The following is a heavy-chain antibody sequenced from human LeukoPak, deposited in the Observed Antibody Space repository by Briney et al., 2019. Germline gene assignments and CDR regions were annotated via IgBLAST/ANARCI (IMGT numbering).Heavy chain of an antibody. J-gene: IGHJ4*02. CDR2: IYSDNT. Sequence: PGGSLRLSCTVSGFTVSSNSMSWVRQAPGKGLEWVSFIYSDNTHYSDSVKGRFTISRDNSKNTLYLQMSSLRSEDTAVYYCASLSLEIVGRYFDWLLALDYWGQGTLVTVSS. D-gene: IGHD3-9*01. CDR3: ASLSLEIVGRYFDWLLALDY. V-gene: IGHV3-53*05. CDR1: GFTVSSNS.